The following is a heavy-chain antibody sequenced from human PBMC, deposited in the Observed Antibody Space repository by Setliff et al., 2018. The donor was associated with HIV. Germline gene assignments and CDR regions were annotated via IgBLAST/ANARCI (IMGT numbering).Heavy chain of an antibody. V-gene: IGHV4-61*09. Sequence: PSETLSLTCSVSGGSISSGSYYWTWIRQPAGKGPEWIGHIYTNGYTNYNPSLKSRVTISVDTSKNELSLKLTSVTAADTALYYCARHNVITYGGLFFDYYYYGMDVWAHGTTVTVSS. CDR1: GGSISSGSYY. D-gene: IGHD3-16*01. CDR2: IYTNGYT. J-gene: IGHJ6*02. CDR3: ARHNVITYGGLFFDYYYYGMDV.